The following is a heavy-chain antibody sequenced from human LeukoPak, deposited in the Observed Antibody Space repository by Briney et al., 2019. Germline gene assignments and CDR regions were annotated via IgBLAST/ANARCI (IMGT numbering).Heavy chain of an antibody. D-gene: IGHD6-6*01. Sequence: SETLSLTCTVSGDSISSSSYYWGWVRQPPGKGLEWIGSMYYSGRTYYNPALESRVTIPVDTSKNQFSLKLSSVTAADTAVYYCARQSAEQLVRDDYWGQGTLVTVSS. CDR1: GDSISSSSYY. CDR2: MYYSGRT. J-gene: IGHJ4*02. V-gene: IGHV4-39*01. CDR3: ARQSAEQLVRDDY.